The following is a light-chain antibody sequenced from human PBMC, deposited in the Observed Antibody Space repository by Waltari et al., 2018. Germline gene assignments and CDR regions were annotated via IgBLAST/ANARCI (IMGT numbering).Light chain of an antibody. CDR1: SNDIGLYDY. V-gene: IGLV2-14*01. J-gene: IGLJ3*02. CDR2: DVS. Sequence: QSALTQPDSVSGSPAQSITIPCTGTSNDIGLYDYVPWYQRYPGKAPKLIIDDVSNRPSGVSNRFSGSKSGNTASLTISGLQAEDEADYYCSSYSRSSTLVVFGGGAKLTV. CDR3: SSYSRSSTLVV.